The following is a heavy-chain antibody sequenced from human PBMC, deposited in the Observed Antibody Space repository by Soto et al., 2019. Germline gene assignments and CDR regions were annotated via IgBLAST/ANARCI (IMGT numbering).Heavy chain of an antibody. D-gene: IGHD3-3*01. V-gene: IGHV5-51*01. J-gene: IGHJ6*03. Sequence: PGESLKISCKGSGYSFTSYWIGWVRQMPGNGLEWMGIIYPGDSDTRYSPSFQGQVTISADKSISTAYLQWSSLKASDTAMYYCARLASISYYDFWSGYTRGVYYYYCMDVWGKGTTVTVSS. CDR1: GYSFTSYW. CDR3: ARLASISYYDFWSGYTRGVYYYYCMDV. CDR2: IYPGDSDT.